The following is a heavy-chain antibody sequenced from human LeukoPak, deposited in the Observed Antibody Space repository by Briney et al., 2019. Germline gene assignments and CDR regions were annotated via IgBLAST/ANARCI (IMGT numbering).Heavy chain of an antibody. J-gene: IGHJ5*02. CDR3: ARDRGTDSGGFDP. CDR1: GFTFSSYA. V-gene: IGHV3-30*04. Sequence: GGSLRLSCAASGFTFSSYAMHWVRQAPGKGLEWVAVISYDGSNKYYADSVKGRFTISRDNSKNTLYLQMNSLRSDDTAVYYCARDRGTDSGGFDPWGQGTLVTVSS. CDR2: ISYDGSNK. D-gene: IGHD3-16*01.